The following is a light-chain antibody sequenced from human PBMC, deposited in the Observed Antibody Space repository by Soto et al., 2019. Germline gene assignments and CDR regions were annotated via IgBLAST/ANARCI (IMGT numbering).Light chain of an antibody. CDR1: SSDIGGYTY. CDR3: SSYTSSGTLVV. V-gene: IGLV2-14*01. J-gene: IGLJ2*01. Sequence: QSVLTQPASVSGSPGQSITISCTGTSSDIGGYTYVSWYQQHPGKAPKLMIFEVSNRPSGVSNRFSGSKSGNTASLTISGLQADDEADYYCSSYTSSGTLVVFGGGTKLTVL. CDR2: EVS.